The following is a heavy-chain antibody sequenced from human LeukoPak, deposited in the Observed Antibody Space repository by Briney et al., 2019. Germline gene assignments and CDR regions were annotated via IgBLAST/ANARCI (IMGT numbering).Heavy chain of an antibody. D-gene: IGHD6-13*01. CDR1: GGSFSGYY. CDR3: ARGDWLAAAGNWFDP. V-gene: IGHV4-34*01. J-gene: IGHJ5*02. CDR2: INHSGST. Sequence: SETLSLTCAVYGGSFSGYYWSWIRQPPGKGLEWIGEINHSGSTNYNPSLKSRVTTSVDTSKNQFSLKLSSVTAADTAVYYCARGDWLAAAGNWFDPWGQGTLVTVSS.